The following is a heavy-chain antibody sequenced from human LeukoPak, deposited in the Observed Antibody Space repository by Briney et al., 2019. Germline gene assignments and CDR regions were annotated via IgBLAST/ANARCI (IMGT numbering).Heavy chain of an antibody. D-gene: IGHD3-22*01. CDR2: ITSSSTYT. CDR1: GFSFSSYN. V-gene: IGHV3-21*01. Sequence: GGSLRLSCAASGFSFSSYNMSWVRQTPGKGLEWVSSITSSSTYTFYADSVKGRFTISRDNSKNTLYLQINSLRAEDTSVYYCAKAEGGSSGYYSDAFDVWGQGTVVTVSS. CDR3: AKAEGGSSGYYSDAFDV. J-gene: IGHJ3*01.